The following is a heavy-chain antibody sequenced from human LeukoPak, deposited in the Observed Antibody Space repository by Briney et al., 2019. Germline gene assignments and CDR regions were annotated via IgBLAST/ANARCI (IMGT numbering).Heavy chain of an antibody. CDR1: GFTFSNAW. Sequence: PGASLRLSCAASGFTFSNAWMSWVRQPPGKGLEWVGRIKSKTDGGTTDYAAPVKGRFTISRDDSKNTLYLQMNSLKTEDTAVYYCTTVISPNRQSRWGYFQHWGQGTLVTVSS. V-gene: IGHV3-15*01. D-gene: IGHD3-16*01. CDR3: TTVISPNRQSRWGYFQH. CDR2: IKSKTDGGTT. J-gene: IGHJ1*01.